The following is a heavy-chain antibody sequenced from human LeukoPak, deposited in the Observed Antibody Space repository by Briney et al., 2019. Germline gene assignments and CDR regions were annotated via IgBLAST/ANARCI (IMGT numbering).Heavy chain of an antibody. Sequence: GGSLRLSCAASGFTFSSYDMSWVRQAPGKGLEWVSSISSSSSYIYYADSVKGRFTISRDNAKNSLYLQMNSLRAEDTAVYYCADGYSGRLANWGQGTLVTVSS. D-gene: IGHD5-12*01. J-gene: IGHJ4*02. CDR1: GFTFSSYD. CDR3: ADGYSGRLAN. CDR2: ISSSSSYI. V-gene: IGHV3-21*01.